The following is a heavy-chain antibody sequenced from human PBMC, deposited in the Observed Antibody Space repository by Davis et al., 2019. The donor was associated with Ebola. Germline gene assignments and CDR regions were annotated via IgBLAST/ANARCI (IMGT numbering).Heavy chain of an antibody. CDR2: IKQDGSEK. V-gene: IGHV3-7*03. J-gene: IGHJ4*02. CDR3: ARGDGY. CDR1: GFTVSSNY. Sequence: GESLKISCAASGFTVSSNYMSWVRQAPGKGLEWVANIKQDGSEKRYVDSVKGRFTISRDNAKNSMYLQMNNLRADDTAVYYCARGDGYWGQGTLVTVSS. D-gene: IGHD5-24*01.